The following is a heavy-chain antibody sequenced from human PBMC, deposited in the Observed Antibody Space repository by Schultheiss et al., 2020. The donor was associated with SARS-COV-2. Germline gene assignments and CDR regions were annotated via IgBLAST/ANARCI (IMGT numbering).Heavy chain of an antibody. D-gene: IGHD3-22*01. Sequence: GGSLRLSCAASRFTFSSYGMHWVRQAPGKGLEWVAVISYDGSNKYYADSVKGRFTISRDNSKNTLYLQMNSLRDEDTAVYYCAKAYYSDRSGGSIGMDVWGQGTTVTVSS. CDR2: ISYDGSNK. J-gene: IGHJ6*02. CDR1: RFTFSSYG. CDR3: AKAYYSDRSGGSIGMDV. V-gene: IGHV3-30*18.